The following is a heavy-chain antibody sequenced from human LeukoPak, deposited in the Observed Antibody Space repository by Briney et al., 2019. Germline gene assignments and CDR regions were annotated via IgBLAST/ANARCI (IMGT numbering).Heavy chain of an antibody. D-gene: IGHD3-9*01. CDR3: ARGDYNILTGDYTPYYYYGLDV. CDR1: GGFFSGYY. J-gene: IGHJ6*02. V-gene: IGHV4-34*01. CDR2: INHSGIT. Sequence: PSETLSLTCAVFGGFFSGYYWIWIRQTPGKGLEWIGEINHSGITNYNPSLKSRVTISVDTPKNQFSLKLSSVTAADTAVYYCARGDYNILTGDYTPYYYYGLDVWGQGTTVTVS.